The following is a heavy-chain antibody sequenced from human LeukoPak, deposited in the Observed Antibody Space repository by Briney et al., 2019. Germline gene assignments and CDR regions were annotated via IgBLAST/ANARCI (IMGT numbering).Heavy chain of an antibody. CDR1: GGSITISTYD. CDR3: ARGYCSGGTCYNTGAFDI. CDR2: IYYSGST. Sequence: SQTLSLTCTVSGGSITISTYDWGWIRPPPGKGLEWIGNIYYSGSTYDNPSLKSRVTISVDRSKNQFSLKLSSVTAADTAVYYCARGYCSGGTCYNTGAFDIWGQGTMVTVSS. J-gene: IGHJ3*02. V-gene: IGHV4-39*01. D-gene: IGHD2-15*01.